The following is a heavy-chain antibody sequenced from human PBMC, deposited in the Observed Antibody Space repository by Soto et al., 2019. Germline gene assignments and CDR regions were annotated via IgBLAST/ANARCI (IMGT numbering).Heavy chain of an antibody. CDR3: AKDSGRGSADYYFDY. CDR2: MTGSGSTT. J-gene: IGHJ4*02. D-gene: IGHD3-10*01. Sequence: EVQLLESGGGLVQPGGSLRLSCAASGFTFSSYAMTWVRQGPGMGLEWVSAMTGSGSTTYYGDSVKGRFTISRDNSKNTLFLQMNSLRPEDTAVYFCAKDSGRGSADYYFDYWGRGTLVTVSS. CDR1: GFTFSSYA. V-gene: IGHV3-23*01.